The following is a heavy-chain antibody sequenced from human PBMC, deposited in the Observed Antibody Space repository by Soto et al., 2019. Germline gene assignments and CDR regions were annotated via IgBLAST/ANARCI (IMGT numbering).Heavy chain of an antibody. D-gene: IGHD5-12*01. CDR2: ISSSGTI. J-gene: IGHJ4*02. CDR1: GFTFNSYD. Sequence: EVQLVESGGDLVQPGGSLRLSCTASGFTFNSYDMNWVRQAPGKGLEWISYISSSGTIYYADYVKGRFTISRDNAKNSLYLQMNSLRDDDTAVYYCARGGYDYRNFAYWGQGTLVTVSS. V-gene: IGHV3-48*02. CDR3: ARGGYDYRNFAY.